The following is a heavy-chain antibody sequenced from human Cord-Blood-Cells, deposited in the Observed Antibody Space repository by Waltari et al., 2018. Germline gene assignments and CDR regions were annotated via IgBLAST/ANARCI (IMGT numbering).Heavy chain of an antibody. D-gene: IGHD3-16*01. Sequence: QVQLVQSGAEVKKPGASVKVSCKVSGYTLTELSMHWVGQDPGKGLEWMGGFGPEDGETSYAQKCQGRVTMTEDTSTDTAYMELSSLRSEDTAVYYCATEETFGDDAFDIWGQGTMVTVSS. J-gene: IGHJ3*02. CDR3: ATEETFGDDAFDI. CDR2: FGPEDGET. V-gene: IGHV1-24*01. CDR1: GYTLTELS.